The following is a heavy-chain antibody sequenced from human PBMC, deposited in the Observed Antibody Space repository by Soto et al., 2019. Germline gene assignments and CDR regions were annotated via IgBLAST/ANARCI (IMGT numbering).Heavy chain of an antibody. CDR1: GGSISSGGGS. CDR2: IYQSGST. Sequence: SETLSLTCAVSGGSISSGGGSWSWIRQPQGKGLEWIGDIYQSGSTYYNPSLKSRVTISVDRSKNQFSLKLSSVTAADTAVYYCARVPSPWGQGTLVTVSS. J-gene: IGHJ5*02. CDR3: ARVPSP. V-gene: IGHV4-30-2*01.